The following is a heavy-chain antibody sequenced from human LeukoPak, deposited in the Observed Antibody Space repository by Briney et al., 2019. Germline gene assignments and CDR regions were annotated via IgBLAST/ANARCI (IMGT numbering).Heavy chain of an antibody. V-gene: IGHV4-39*07. J-gene: IGHJ6*02. CDR2: IYYSGST. D-gene: IGHD5-12*01. Sequence: SETLSLTCTVSGGSISSSSYYWGWIRQPPGKGLEWIGSIYYSGSTYYNPSLKSRVTISVDTSKNQFSLKLSSVTAADTAVYYCARGIGWLQLGSLGDYYYYGMDVWGQGTTVTVSS. CDR1: GGSISSSSYY. CDR3: ARGIGWLQLGSLGDYYYYGMDV.